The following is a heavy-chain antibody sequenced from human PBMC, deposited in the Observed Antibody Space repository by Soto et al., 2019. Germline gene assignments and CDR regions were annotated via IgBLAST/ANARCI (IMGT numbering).Heavy chain of an antibody. CDR3: ARRDTAMVLGYFDY. Sequence: SETLSLTCAVYGGSFSGYYWSWIRQPPGKVLEWIGEINHSGSTNYNPSLKSRVTISVDTSKNQFSLKLSSVTAADTAVYYCARRDTAMVLGYFDYWGQGTLVTVSS. D-gene: IGHD5-18*01. V-gene: IGHV4-34*01. CDR1: GGSFSGYY. CDR2: INHSGST. J-gene: IGHJ4*02.